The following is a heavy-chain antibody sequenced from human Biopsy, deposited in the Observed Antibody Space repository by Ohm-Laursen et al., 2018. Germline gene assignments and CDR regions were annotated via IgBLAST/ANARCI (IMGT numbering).Heavy chain of an antibody. D-gene: IGHD1-1*01. Sequence: SVKVSCKAPGGTFSNYGVNWVRQAPGQGLEWLGGNIPILGTGNYAQKFQDRVTVAADTSTSTATMELRSLRSEDTAVYYCAADINVWNVNYWGQGTLVTVSS. CDR1: GGTFSNYG. V-gene: IGHV1-69*06. CDR3: AADINVWNVNY. CDR2: NIPILGTG. J-gene: IGHJ4*02.